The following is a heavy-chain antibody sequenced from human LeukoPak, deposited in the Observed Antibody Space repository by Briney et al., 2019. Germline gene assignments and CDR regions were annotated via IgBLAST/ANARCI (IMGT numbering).Heavy chain of an antibody. D-gene: IGHD6-19*01. J-gene: IGHJ4*02. CDR2: INHSGST. V-gene: IGHV4-38-2*02. CDR1: GYSISSGYY. Sequence: SETLSLTCTVSGYSISSGYYWSWIRQPPGKGLEWIGEINHSGSTNYNPSLKSRVNISVDTSKNQFSLRLSSVTVADTAVYYCARLWSFSGWYLDDYWGQGTLVTVSS. CDR3: ARLWSFSGWYLDDY.